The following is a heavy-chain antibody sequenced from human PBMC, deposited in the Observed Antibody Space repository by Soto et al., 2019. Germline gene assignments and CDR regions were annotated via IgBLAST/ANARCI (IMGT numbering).Heavy chain of an antibody. D-gene: IGHD2-2*01. V-gene: IGHV3-11*06. Sequence: QVQLVESGGGVVKPAGSLRLSCAASGFTFSDYFMSWIRQAPGKGLEWVSFISGSSDNIKYADSVKGRFTISRDNAKNSLYLQMTSLRAEYTAVYYCVRDSARIVVVPRVDGDNWFDPWGQGTLVTVSS. CDR1: GFTFSDYF. CDR2: ISGSSDNI. CDR3: VRDSARIVVVPRVDGDNWFDP. J-gene: IGHJ5*02.